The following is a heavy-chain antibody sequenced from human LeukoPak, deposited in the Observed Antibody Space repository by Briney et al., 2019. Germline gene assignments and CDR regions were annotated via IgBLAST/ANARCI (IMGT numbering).Heavy chain of an antibody. CDR1: GFTFSSYS. CDR2: ISSSSSYI. V-gene: IGHV3-21*06. D-gene: IGHD2-2*01. Sequence: GGSLRLSCAASGFTFSSYSMNWVRQAPGKGLEWVSSISSSSSYIYYADSVKGRFTISRDNAKNSLYLQMSSLRAEDTAVYYCARDLTSTSWEGFDPWGQGTLVTVSS. CDR3: ARDLTSTSWEGFDP. J-gene: IGHJ5*02.